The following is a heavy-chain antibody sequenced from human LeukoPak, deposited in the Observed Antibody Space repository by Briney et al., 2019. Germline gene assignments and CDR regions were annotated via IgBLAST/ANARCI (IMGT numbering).Heavy chain of an antibody. V-gene: IGHV4-4*09. CDR3: ARHAPGYSNINWFDP. Sequence: SETLSLTCTVSGGSISSYYWSRIRQPPGKGLEWIGYIYTSGSTNYNPSLKSRVTISVDTSKNQFSLKLSSVTAADTAVYYCARHAPGYSNINWFDPWGQGTLVTVSS. D-gene: IGHD5-18*01. J-gene: IGHJ5*02. CDR1: GGSISSYY. CDR2: IYTSGST.